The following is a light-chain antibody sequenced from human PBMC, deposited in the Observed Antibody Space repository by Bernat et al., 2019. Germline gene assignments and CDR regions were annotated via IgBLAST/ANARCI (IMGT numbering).Light chain of an antibody. CDR3: QQSYSTPVTWT. Sequence: DIQMTQSPSSLSASVGDRVTITCRASQSISSYLNCYQQKPGKAPKLLIYAASSLQSGVPSRFSGSGSGTDFTLTISSLQPEDFATYYCQQSYSTPVTWTFGQGTKVEIK. CDR2: AAS. CDR1: QSISSY. J-gene: IGKJ1*01. V-gene: IGKV1-39*01.